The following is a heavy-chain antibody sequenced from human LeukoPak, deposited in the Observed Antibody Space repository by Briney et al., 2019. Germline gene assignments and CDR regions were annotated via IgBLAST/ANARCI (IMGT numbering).Heavy chain of an antibody. CDR1: GFTFSSYS. D-gene: IGHD6-19*01. V-gene: IGHV3-21*01. Sequence: GGSLRLSCAASGFTFSSYSMNWVRQAPGKGLEWVSSISSSSSYIYYADSVKGRFTISRDNAKNSLYLQMNSLRAEDTAVYYCARDNGLSSGWSMRPVSDFDYWGQGTLVTVSS. CDR2: ISSSSSYI. J-gene: IGHJ4*02. CDR3: ARDNGLSSGWSMRPVSDFDY.